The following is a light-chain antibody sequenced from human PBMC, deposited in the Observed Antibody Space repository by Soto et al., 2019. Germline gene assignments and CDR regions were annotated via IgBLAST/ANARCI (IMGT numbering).Light chain of an antibody. CDR1: ESVSSN. J-gene: IGKJ4*01. Sequence: EIVMTQSPATLSVSQGERATLSCRASESVSSNLAWYQQKPGQAPRLLIYGASTRATGIPARFSGSGSGTEFTLTISSLQSEDFAVCYCQQYNKWPLTFGGGTKVEIK. V-gene: IGKV3-15*01. CDR2: GAS. CDR3: QQYNKWPLT.